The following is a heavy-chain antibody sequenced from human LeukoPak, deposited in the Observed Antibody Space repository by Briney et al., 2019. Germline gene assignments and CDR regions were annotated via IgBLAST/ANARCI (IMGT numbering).Heavy chain of an antibody. V-gene: IGHV3-13*01. CDR1: EFTFSNYD. CDR3: AKDSYGDYVGAFDI. CDR2: IGTAGDI. Sequence: GGSLRLSCAASEFTFSNYDMHWVRQATGKGLEWVSGIGTAGDIYYPGSVKGRFTISRDNSKNTLYLQMNSLRAEDTAVYYCAKDSYGDYVGAFDIWGQGTMVTVSS. J-gene: IGHJ3*02. D-gene: IGHD4-17*01.